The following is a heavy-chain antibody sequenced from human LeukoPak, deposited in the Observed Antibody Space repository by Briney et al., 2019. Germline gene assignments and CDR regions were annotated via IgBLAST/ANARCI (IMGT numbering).Heavy chain of an antibody. D-gene: IGHD6-13*01. CDR1: GGSISNYY. V-gene: IGHV4-59*01. Sequence: SETLSLTCTVSGGSISNYYWSWLRQPPGKGLEWIGYIYYSGSTNYNPSLKSRVTISVDTSKNQFSLKLTSVTAADTAVYYCARVGRGAAAGFDYWGLGTLVTVSS. CDR3: ARVGRGAAAGFDY. CDR2: IYYSGST. J-gene: IGHJ4*02.